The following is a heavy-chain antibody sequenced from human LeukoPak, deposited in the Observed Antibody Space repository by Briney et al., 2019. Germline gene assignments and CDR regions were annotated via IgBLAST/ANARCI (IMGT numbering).Heavy chain of an antibody. CDR3: AREEGTYYDFWSGYHNNWFDP. CDR1: GYTFTSFD. J-gene: IGHJ5*02. D-gene: IGHD3-3*01. V-gene: IGHV1-2*02. CDR2: INPNSGGT. Sequence: ASVRVSCKASGYTFTSFDINWVRQAPGQGLEWMGWINPNSGGTNYAQKFQGRVTMTRDTSISTAYMELSRLRSDDTAVYYCAREEGTYYDFWSGYHNNWFDPWGQGTLVTVSS.